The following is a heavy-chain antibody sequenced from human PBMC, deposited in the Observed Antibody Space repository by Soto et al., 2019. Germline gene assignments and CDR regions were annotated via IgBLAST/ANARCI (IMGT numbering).Heavy chain of an antibody. CDR3: ARGDYESAPGKNNWFAP. V-gene: IGHV1-69*01. Sequence: QVQLVQSGAEVKKPGSSVKVSCKASGGTFSSYAISWVRQAPGQGLEWMGGIIPIFGTANYAQKFQGRVTITADESTSTAYMELSSLRSEDTAVYYCARGDYESAPGKNNWFAPWGQGTLVTVSS. CDR1: GGTFSSYA. D-gene: IGHD3-22*01. J-gene: IGHJ5*02. CDR2: IIPIFGTA.